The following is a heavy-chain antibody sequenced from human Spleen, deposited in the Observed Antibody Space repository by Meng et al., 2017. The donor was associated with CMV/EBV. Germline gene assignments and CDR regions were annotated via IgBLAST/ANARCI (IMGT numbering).Heavy chain of an antibody. V-gene: IGHV4-61*01. Sequence: SETLSLTCTVSGDSVSSSCYYWGWIRQPPGKGLEWIGYIYHNGNTNYNPSLKSRVTISVDTSKNQFSLKLTSVTAADTAVYYCARGVGYCSRTSCFFEYWGQGTLVTVSS. CDR1: GDSVSSSCYY. CDR3: ARGVGYCSRTSCFFEY. D-gene: IGHD2-2*01. J-gene: IGHJ4*02. CDR2: IYHNGNT.